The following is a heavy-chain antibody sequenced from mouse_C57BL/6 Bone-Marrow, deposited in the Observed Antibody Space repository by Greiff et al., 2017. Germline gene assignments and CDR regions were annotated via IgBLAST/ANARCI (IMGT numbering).Heavy chain of an antibody. V-gene: IGHV1-9*01. CDR3: AGELSYWYFDV. J-gene: IGHJ1*03. CDR1: GYTFTGYW. D-gene: IGHD4-1*01. Sequence: QVTLKVSGAELMKPGASVKLSCKATGYTFTGYWIEWVKQRPGHGLEWIGEILPGSGSTNYNEKFKGKATFTADTSSNTAYMQLSSLTTEDSAIYCCAGELSYWYFDVWGTGTTVTVSS. CDR2: ILPGSGST.